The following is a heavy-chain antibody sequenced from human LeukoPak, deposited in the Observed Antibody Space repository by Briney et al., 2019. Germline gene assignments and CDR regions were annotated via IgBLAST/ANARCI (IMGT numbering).Heavy chain of an antibody. V-gene: IGHV1-2*02. CDR3: ARGALSSPYYDYYYYMDV. D-gene: IGHD2-2*01. CDR1: GYTFTGYY. J-gene: IGHJ6*03. CDR2: INPNSGGT. Sequence: GASVKVSCKASGYTFTGYYMHWVRQAPGQGLEWMGWINPNSGGTNYAQKFQGRVTMTRDTSISTAYMELSRLRSDDTAVYYCARGALSSPYYDYYYYMDVWGKGTTVTVSS.